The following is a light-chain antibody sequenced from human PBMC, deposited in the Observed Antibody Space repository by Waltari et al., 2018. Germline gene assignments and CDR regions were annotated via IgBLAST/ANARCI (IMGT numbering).Light chain of an antibody. CDR2: AAS. CDR1: QSISSY. CDR3: QQSYSTPRT. J-gene: IGKJ2*01. Sequence: DIQMTQSPSSLSTSVGARVTITCRASQSISSYLNWYQQKPGKAPKLLIDAASSLQSGVPSRFSGSGSGTDFTLTISSLQREDFVTYYCQQSYSTPRTFGQGTRLEIK. V-gene: IGKV1-39*01.